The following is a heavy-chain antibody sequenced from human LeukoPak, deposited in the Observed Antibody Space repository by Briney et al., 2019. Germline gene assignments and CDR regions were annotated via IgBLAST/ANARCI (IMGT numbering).Heavy chain of an antibody. CDR3: ARDEDSSGWNKLDY. CDR2: IYYSGNA. V-gene: IGHV4-61*01. CDR1: GGSVSSSSYY. Sequence: SETLSLTCTVSGGSVSSSSYYWSWIRQPPGKGLEWIGYIYYSGNANYNPSLKSRVTISLDTSKNQFSLKLSPVTAADTAVYYCARDEDSSGWNKLDYWGQGTLVTVSS. J-gene: IGHJ4*02. D-gene: IGHD6-19*01.